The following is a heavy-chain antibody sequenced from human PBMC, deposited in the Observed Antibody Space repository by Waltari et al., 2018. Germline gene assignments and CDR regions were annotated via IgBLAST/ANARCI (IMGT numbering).Heavy chain of an antibody. J-gene: IGHJ4*02. CDR1: GFSFRTYW. CDR2: INSDGSSS. D-gene: IGHD3-22*01. Sequence: EVQLVESGGGLVQPGGSLRLSCAASGFSFRTYWMHWVRQAPGKGLVWVSRINSDGSSSSNADSVKGRFTISRDNAKNTLYLQMSSLRVEDTAVYYCARDDSTGYSYFDYWGQGTLVTVSS. V-gene: IGHV3-74*01. CDR3: ARDDSTGYSYFDY.